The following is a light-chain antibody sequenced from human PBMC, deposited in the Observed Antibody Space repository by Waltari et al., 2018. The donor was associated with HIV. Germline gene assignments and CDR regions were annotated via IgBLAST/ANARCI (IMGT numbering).Light chain of an antibody. CDR2: EDK. CDR1: SGSIASNF. Sequence: NFMLTQAHSVSESPGKTVTISCTRSSGSIASNFVQWYQQRPGSAPTTVIYEDKERPSGVPDRFSGSIASSSNSASLTFSGLKTEDEADYYCQSYDSSNHVVFGGGTKLTVL. CDR3: QSYDSSNHVV. J-gene: IGLJ2*01. V-gene: IGLV6-57*03.